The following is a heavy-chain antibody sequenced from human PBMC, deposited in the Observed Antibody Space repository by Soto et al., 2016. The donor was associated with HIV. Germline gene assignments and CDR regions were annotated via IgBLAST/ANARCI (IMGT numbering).Heavy chain of an antibody. J-gene: IGHJ3*02. D-gene: IGHD3-22*01. CDR1: GFSFSGSA. CDR3: TRNDPRYDSSGIRGXAFDI. Sequence: EVQLVESGGGLVQPGGSLKLSCGASGFSFSGSAMHWVRQASGKGLEWVGRIRSKANRYATAYAASVKGRFTISRDDSKNTAYLQMNSLKTEDTAVYYCTRNDPRYDSSGIRGXAFDIWGQGTMVTSLQ. CDR2: IRSKANRYAT. V-gene: IGHV3-73*01.